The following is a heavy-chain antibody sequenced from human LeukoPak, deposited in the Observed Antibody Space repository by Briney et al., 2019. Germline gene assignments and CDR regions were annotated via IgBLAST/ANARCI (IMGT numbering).Heavy chain of an antibody. J-gene: IGHJ4*02. CDR3: ARERVVCWIQNFDY. D-gene: IGHD5-18*01. V-gene: IGHV4-30-4*01. CDR2: IYYSGST. CDR1: GGSISSGDYY. Sequence: SQTLSLTCTVSGGSISSGDYYWSWIRQPPGKGLEWIGYIYYSGSTYYNPSLKSRVTISVDTSKNQFSLKLSSVTAADTAVYYCARERVVCWIQNFDYWGQGTLVTVSS.